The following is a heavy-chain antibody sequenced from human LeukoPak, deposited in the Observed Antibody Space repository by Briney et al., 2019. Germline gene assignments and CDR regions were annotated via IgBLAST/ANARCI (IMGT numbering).Heavy chain of an antibody. Sequence: SEPLSLTCRVSGGSMDGNYWSWIRQSPAKGLEWIGFLYYIGSTNYIPSLRSRVIMSVDTSNNQFSLKLSSVTAADTAVYYCAREMSGSYLDYYYYYHMDVWGKGTTVTVSS. V-gene: IGHV4-59*12. D-gene: IGHD1-26*01. CDR1: GGSMDGNY. CDR2: LYYIGST. J-gene: IGHJ6*03. CDR3: AREMSGSYLDYYYYYHMDV.